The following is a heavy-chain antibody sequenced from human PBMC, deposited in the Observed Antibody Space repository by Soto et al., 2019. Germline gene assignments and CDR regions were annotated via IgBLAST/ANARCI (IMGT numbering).Heavy chain of an antibody. D-gene: IGHD3-16*01. Sequence: PGGSLRLSCAASGFTFSNYAMTWVHQGPGKGLEWVSGISGSGGRSYYADSVKGRFTISRDNSKSTLYLQMNSLRAEDTAVYYCAKAYFVWSSEQPYYFDYWGQGTLVTVSS. CDR3: AKAYFVWSSEQPYYFDY. J-gene: IGHJ4*02. CDR1: GFTFSNYA. CDR2: ISGSGGRS. V-gene: IGHV3-23*01.